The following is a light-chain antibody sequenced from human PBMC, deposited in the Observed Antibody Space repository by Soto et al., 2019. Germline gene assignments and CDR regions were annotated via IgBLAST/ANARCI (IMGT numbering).Light chain of an antibody. CDR2: EVT. CDR1: RRDVGGYNY. Sequence: QSALTRPASVSGSPGQSITIAGTGTRRDVGGYNYVSWYQQYPGKSPKLLIYEVTHRPSGVSNRFSGSKSGNTASLTISGLQAEDEADYYCSSYTITNTLPFVFGTGTKV. J-gene: IGLJ1*01. V-gene: IGLV2-14*01. CDR3: SSYTITNTLPFV.